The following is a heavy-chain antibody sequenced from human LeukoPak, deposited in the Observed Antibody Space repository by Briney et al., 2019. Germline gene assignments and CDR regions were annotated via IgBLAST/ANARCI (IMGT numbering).Heavy chain of an antibody. D-gene: IGHD5-24*01. J-gene: IGHJ3*02. V-gene: IGHV4-61*02. CDR2: VYSTGSA. Sequence: SQTLSLTCTVSSGSINSDGYYWSWIRQPPGKGLEWIGRVYSTGSANYSPSLESRVIISIDTSKNQFFLRLSSVTAADTAVYYCARVYRRDGYNYDGFDIWGQGTMVTVS. CDR3: ARVYRRDGYNYDGFDI. CDR1: SGSINSDGYY.